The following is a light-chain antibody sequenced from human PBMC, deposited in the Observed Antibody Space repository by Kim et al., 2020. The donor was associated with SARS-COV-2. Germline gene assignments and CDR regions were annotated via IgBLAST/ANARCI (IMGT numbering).Light chain of an antibody. CDR3: QQSFSSWT. CDR1: QTIINY. CDR2: GAS. Sequence: SASVGDRVTITCRASQTIINYLNWYQQKPGKAPKVLIYGASNLESGVPSRFSGSGSGTDFNFSINSLQPEDFATYYCQQSFSSWTFGQGAKVDIK. J-gene: IGKJ1*01. V-gene: IGKV1-39*01.